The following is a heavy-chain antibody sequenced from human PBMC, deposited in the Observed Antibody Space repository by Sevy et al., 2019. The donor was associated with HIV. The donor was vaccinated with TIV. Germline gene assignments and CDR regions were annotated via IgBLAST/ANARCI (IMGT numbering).Heavy chain of an antibody. Sequence: GGSLRLSCTASGFTFGDYAMSWVRQAPGKGLEWVGFIRSKAYGGTTEYAASVKGRLTIARDESKSIAYLQMNSLKTEGTAVKYCTRNRLSGYSYGYTDIWGQGTMVTVSS. CDR1: GFTFGDYA. CDR3: TRNRLSGYSYGYTDI. J-gene: IGHJ3*02. CDR2: IRSKAYGGTT. V-gene: IGHV3-49*04. D-gene: IGHD5-18*01.